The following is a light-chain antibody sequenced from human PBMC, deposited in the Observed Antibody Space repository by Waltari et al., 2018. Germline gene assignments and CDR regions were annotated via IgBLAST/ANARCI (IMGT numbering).Light chain of an antibody. J-gene: IGKJ1*01. Sequence: DIQMTQSPSTLSASVGDTVMISCRASQSITTSLAWYQQKPGKAPDVLIYGASNLESGVPSRFSGSGSGTEFTLTISSLQPDDFATYYCQQYKSYKTFGQGTRVEIK. CDR2: GAS. V-gene: IGKV1-5*03. CDR3: QQYKSYKT. CDR1: QSITTS.